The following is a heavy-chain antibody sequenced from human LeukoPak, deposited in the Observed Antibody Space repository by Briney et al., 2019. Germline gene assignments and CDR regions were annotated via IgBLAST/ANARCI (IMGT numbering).Heavy chain of an antibody. V-gene: IGHV3-30*04. D-gene: IGHD6-6*01. CDR1: GFTFSSYA. CDR3: ARETGIAARRLDY. CDR2: ISYDGSNK. Sequence: PRGGSLRLSCAASGFTFSSYAMHWVRHAPGKGLEGVAVISYDGSNKYYADSVKGRFTISRDNSKNTLYLQMNSLRAEDTAVYYCARETGIAARRLDYWGQGTLVTVSS. J-gene: IGHJ4*02.